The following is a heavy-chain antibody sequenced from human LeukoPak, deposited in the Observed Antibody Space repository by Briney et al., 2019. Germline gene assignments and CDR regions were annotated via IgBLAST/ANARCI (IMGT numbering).Heavy chain of an antibody. D-gene: IGHD3-16*01. J-gene: IGHJ4*02. CDR3: TRGAGWLIDY. V-gene: IGHV4-59*01. CDR2: IHNSGTS. CDR1: DDSISDYY. Sequence: PSETLSLTCTVSDDSISDYYRGWIRQPPGKGLEWIGYIHNSGTSTYNLSLKSRVTISADTSKNQFSLKLNSMTTADTAVYYCTRGAGWLIDYWGQRILVTVSS.